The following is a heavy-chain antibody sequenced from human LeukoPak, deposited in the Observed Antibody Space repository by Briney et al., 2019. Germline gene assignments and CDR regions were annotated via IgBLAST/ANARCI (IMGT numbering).Heavy chain of an antibody. D-gene: IGHD2-21*01. CDR1: GGTFTHYV. V-gene: IGHV1-69*06. Sequence: ASVKVSCKASGGTFTHYVISWVRQAPGQGLEWMGGIAPISGTPMYAQRFQGRVTITADTSTYTAYLEMSSLTSEDTAVYYCASPSKIVVELLDAFDIWGQGTMVTVSS. CDR3: ASPSKIVVELLDAFDI. CDR2: IAPISGTP. J-gene: IGHJ3*02.